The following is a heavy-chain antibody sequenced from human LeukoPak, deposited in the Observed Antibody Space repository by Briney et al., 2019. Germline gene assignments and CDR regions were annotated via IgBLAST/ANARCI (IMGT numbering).Heavy chain of an antibody. CDR1: GDSITAYF. CDR2: IYYSENP. J-gene: IGHJ6*03. D-gene: IGHD5-12*01. Sequence: SETLSLTCTVSGDSITAYFWSWIRQPPGKGLAWIGYIYYSENPKDNTSLKSRVTISVDTSNNQLSLKLSSVTAADTAVYYCARTRRYSGRYYDMDVWGRGTTVTVSS. CDR3: ARTRRYSGRYYDMDV. V-gene: IGHV4-59*08.